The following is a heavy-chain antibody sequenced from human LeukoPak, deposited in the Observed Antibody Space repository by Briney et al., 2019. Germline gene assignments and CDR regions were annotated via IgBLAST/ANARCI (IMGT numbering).Heavy chain of an antibody. Sequence: SETLSLTCTVSGYSFSTGYYWDWIRQPPGKGLEWIGTFYHGGSKYYNPSLKGRATISVDTSKNQFSLNLTSVTAADTAVYYCARAMSIAARRQTIFDYWGQGTLVTVSS. CDR1: GYSFSTGYY. J-gene: IGHJ4*02. CDR2: FYHGGSK. D-gene: IGHD6-6*01. V-gene: IGHV4-38-2*02. CDR3: ARAMSIAARRQTIFDY.